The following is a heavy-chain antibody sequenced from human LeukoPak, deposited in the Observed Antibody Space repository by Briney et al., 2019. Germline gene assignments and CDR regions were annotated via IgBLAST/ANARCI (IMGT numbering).Heavy chain of an antibody. V-gene: IGHV4-59*11. CDR1: GGSISSHY. CDR3: ARVGYSNSYYYYYMDV. D-gene: IGHD4-11*01. J-gene: IGHJ6*03. CDR2: IYYSGST. Sequence: SETLSLTCTVSGGSISSHYWSRILQPPGKGLEWIGYIYYSGSTNYNPSLKSRVTISVDTSKNQFSLKLSSVTAADTAVYYCARVGYSNSYYYYYMDVWGKGTTVTVSS.